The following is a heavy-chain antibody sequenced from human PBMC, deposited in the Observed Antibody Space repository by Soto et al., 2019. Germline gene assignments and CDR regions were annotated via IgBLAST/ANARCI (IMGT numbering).Heavy chain of an antibody. J-gene: IGHJ4*02. CDR1: GDTFHRHA. Sequence: QVQLVQSGAEVKKPGSSVKVSYKVSGDTFHRHALSWVRQAPGQGLEWMGGIIPMFGTANYAQKFQGRVTITADTSTSTAYMELSSLRFEDTAFYYCAVIGYDLDDWGEGTLVAVAS. D-gene: IGHD5-12*01. CDR2: IIPMFGTA. V-gene: IGHV1-69*06. CDR3: AVIGYDLDD.